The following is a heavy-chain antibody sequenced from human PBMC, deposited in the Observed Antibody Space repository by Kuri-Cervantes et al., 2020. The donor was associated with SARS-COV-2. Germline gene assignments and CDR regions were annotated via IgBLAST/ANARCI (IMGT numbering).Heavy chain of an antibody. V-gene: IGHV4-34*01. J-gene: IGHJ4*02. CDR2: INHSGST. CDR1: GGSFSGYY. Sequence: SKTLSLTCAVYGGSFSGYYWSWIRQPPGKGLEWIGEINHSGSTNYNPSLKSRVTISVDTSKNQFSLKLSSVTAADTDVYYCARGWYPVGATILYYFDYWGQGTLVTVSS. D-gene: IGHD1-26*01. CDR3: ARGWYPVGATILYYFDY.